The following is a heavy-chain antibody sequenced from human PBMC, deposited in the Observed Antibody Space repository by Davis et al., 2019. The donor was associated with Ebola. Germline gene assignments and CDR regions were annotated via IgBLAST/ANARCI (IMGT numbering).Heavy chain of an antibody. D-gene: IGHD2-2*01. Sequence: GESLKISCTASGFTFNKYWMHWVRLAPEKGLVWVSHITSDGRITRYADSVKGRFTISRDNAKNTLYLQMNSLRVEDTAVYYCARDLKVVPVAIYYYYGLDVWGQGTTVTVSS. CDR1: GFTFNKYW. J-gene: IGHJ6*02. CDR3: ARDLKVVPVAIYYYYGLDV. V-gene: IGHV3-74*01. CDR2: ITSDGRIT.